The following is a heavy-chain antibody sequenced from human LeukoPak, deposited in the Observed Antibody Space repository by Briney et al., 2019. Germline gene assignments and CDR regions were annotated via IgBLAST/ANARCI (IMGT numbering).Heavy chain of an antibody. D-gene: IGHD2-2*01. CDR2: IWYDGSNK. J-gene: IGHJ6*04. CDR1: GFTFSSYG. CDR3: AREGRVVPAAMRNYYYGMDV. Sequence: RSLRLSCAASGFTFSSYGMHWVRQAPGKGLEWVAVIWYDGSNKYYADSVKGRFTISRDNSKNTLYLQMNSLRAEDTAVYYCAREGRVVPAAMRNYYYGMDVWGKGTTVTVSS. V-gene: IGHV3-33*01.